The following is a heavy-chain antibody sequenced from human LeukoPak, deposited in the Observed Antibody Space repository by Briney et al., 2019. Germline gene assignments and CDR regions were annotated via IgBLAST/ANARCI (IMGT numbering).Heavy chain of an antibody. V-gene: IGHV1-2*02. CDR2: INPNSGT. Sequence: ASVMVSCKASGYIFTGYYIHWVRQGPGQGLEWMGWINPNSGTNYAQNYQGRVTMTRDTSISTAYMELSRLRSDDTAVYYCAREEQHQRGRHFEYWGQGTLVTVSS. CDR3: AREEQHQRGRHFEY. J-gene: IGHJ4*02. CDR1: GYIFTGYY. D-gene: IGHD6-13*01.